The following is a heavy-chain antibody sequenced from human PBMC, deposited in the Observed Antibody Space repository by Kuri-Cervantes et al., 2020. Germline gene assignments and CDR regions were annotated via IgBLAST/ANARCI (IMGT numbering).Heavy chain of an antibody. Sequence: GGSLRLSCAASGFTFSSYGMHWVRQAPGKGLEWVAVIWYDGSNKYYADSVKGRFTISRDNSKNTLYMQMNSLRAEDTAVYYCAKSVERAYVYWGQGTLVTVSS. V-gene: IGHV3-30*02. CDR2: IWYDGSNK. J-gene: IGHJ4*02. CDR1: GFTFSSYG. CDR3: AKSVERAYVY. D-gene: IGHD1-1*01.